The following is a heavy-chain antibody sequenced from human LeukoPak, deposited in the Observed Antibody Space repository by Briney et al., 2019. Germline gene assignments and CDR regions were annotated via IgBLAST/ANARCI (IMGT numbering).Heavy chain of an antibody. V-gene: IGHV4-34*01. CDR3: ARGHTLGGYYKQKYYYYGMDV. Sequence: PSETLSLTCAVYGWSLSGNFWSWIRQPPGKGLEWIGEISHSGSTNYSPSLKSRLTISVDTSKNQFSLRLSSVTAADTAVYYCARGHTLGGYYKQKYYYYGMDVWGQGTTVTVSS. CDR1: GWSLSGNF. J-gene: IGHJ6*02. D-gene: IGHD3-9*01. CDR2: ISHSGST.